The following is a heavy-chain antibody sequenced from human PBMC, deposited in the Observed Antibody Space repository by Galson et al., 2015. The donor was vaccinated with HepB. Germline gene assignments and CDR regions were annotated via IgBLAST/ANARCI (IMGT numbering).Heavy chain of an antibody. CDR2: IYDGGSI. D-gene: IGHD4-23*01. CDR1: GFTVGASY. V-gene: IGHV3-66*02. J-gene: IGHJ5*01. Sequence: SLRLSCAASGFTVGASYTSWVRQAPGKGLEWVSVIYDGGSIYYAEFAKGRFSISRDNSKNTLYLRMSGLRAEDTAVYYCARAGHYGGKGNWFDSWGQGTLVTVSS. CDR3: ARAGHYGGKGNWFDS.